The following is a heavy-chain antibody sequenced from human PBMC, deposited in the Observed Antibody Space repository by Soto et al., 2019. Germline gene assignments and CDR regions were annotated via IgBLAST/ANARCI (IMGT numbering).Heavy chain of an antibody. CDR2: TYYRSKWYK. Sequence: PSQTLSLTCAISGDSVSSNSAAWNWIRQSPSRGLEWLGMTYYRSKWYKDYEVSVNSRITINPDTPKNQFSLQLNSVTLEDTAVYYCARGDSTRWSRGGFDYWGQGTLVTVSS. D-gene: IGHD6-19*01. CDR3: ARGDSTRWSRGGFDY. J-gene: IGHJ4*02. V-gene: IGHV6-1*01. CDR1: GDSVSSNSAA.